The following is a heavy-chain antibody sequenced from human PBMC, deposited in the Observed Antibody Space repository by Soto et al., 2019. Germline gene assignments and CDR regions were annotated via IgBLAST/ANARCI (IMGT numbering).Heavy chain of an antibody. V-gene: IGHV4-31*03. CDR3: ARATAMVPRNLFDY. CDR2: IYYSGST. CDR1: GGSISSGGYY. D-gene: IGHD5-18*01. Sequence: QVQLQESGPGLVKPSQTLSLTCTVSGGSISSGGYYWSWIRQHPGKGLEWIGYIYYSGSTYYNPSLKSRVTISVVTTKNQFSLKLTSVTAADTAVYYCARATAMVPRNLFDYWGQGTLVTVSS. J-gene: IGHJ4*02.